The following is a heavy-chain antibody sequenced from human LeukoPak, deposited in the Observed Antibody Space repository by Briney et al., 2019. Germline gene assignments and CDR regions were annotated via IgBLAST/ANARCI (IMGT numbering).Heavy chain of an antibody. D-gene: IGHD1-26*01. CDR3: ARDVGASNFDS. CDR2: IYTTGTT. J-gene: IGHJ4*02. V-gene: IGHV4-4*07. CDR1: GDSITSYY. Sequence: SETLSLTCTVSGDSITSYYWSWIRQSAEKGLEWIGRIYTTGTTNYDPSLKGRVTVSVDTSKNQFFLKLRSVTAADTAVYYCARDVGASNFDSWGQGVQVTVSS.